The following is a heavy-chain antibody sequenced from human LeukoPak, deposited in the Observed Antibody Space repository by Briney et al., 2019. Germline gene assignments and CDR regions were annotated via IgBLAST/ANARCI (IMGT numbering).Heavy chain of an antibody. J-gene: IGHJ4*02. CDR1: GGSISSSSYY. V-gene: IGHV4-39*07. Sequence: PSETLSLTCTVSGGSISSSSYYWGWVRQPPGKGLEWIGMISYSGSTYYNPSLKSRVTISVDTSKNQFSLKLSSVTAADTAVYYCARGPAAEWWELTYFDYWGQGTLVTVSS. CDR3: ARGPAAEWWELTYFDY. CDR2: ISYSGST. D-gene: IGHD2-15*01.